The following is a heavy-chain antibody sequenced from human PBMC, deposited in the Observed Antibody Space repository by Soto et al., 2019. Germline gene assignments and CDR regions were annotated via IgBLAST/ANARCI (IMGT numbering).Heavy chain of an antibody. V-gene: IGHV1-46*01. Sequence: QVQLVQSGAEVKTPGASVEFSCKTSGYTFTTYYIHLGRQAPVQGPEWMGIINPKGGDARHAQKFHDRVTMTRDTSRSTVYLDLRGLPFEATAVYYCARVHCGGAWHPGEWFYYQGMGVWGQGTTLTVSS. CDR3: ARVHCGGAWHPGEWFYYQGMGV. J-gene: IGHJ6*02. CDR1: GYTFTTYY. CDR2: INPKGGDA. D-gene: IGHD2-21*01.